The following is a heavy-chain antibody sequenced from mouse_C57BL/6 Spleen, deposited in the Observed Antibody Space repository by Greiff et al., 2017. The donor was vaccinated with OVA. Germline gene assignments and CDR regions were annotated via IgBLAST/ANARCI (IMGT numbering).Heavy chain of an antibody. J-gene: IGHJ2*01. CDR2: INPNNGGT. Sequence: EVQLQQSGPELVKPGASVKISCKASGYTFTDYYMNWVKQSHGKSLEWIGDINPNNGGTSYNQKFKGKATLTVDKSSSTAYMELRSLTSEDSAVYYCARKAGYSNYWGKGTTLTVSS. CDR3: ARKAGYSNY. CDR1: GYTFTDYY. V-gene: IGHV1-26*01. D-gene: IGHD2-5*01.